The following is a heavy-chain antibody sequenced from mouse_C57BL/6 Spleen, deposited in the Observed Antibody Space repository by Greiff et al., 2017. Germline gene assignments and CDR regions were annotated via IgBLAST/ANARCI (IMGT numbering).Heavy chain of an antibody. V-gene: IGHV5-4*01. J-gene: IGHJ2*01. Sequence: EVKLVESGGGLVKPGGSLKLSCAASGFTFSSYAMSWVRQTPEKRLEWVATISDGGSYTYYPDNVKGRFTISRDNAKNNLYLQMSHLKSEDTAMYYCARDLLTVTSYYFDYWGQGTTLTVSS. CDR2: ISDGGSYT. CDR3: ARDLLTVTSYYFDY. CDR1: GFTFSSYA. D-gene: IGHD4-1*01.